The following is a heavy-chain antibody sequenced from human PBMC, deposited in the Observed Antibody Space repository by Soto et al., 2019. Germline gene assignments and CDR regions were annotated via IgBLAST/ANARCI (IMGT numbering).Heavy chain of an antibody. V-gene: IGHV4-34*01. CDR2: MNHSGST. CDR3: ARRYNSSWAFDP. D-gene: IGHD6-13*01. CDR1: GGSFSGYY. Sequence: SETLSLTCAVYGGSFSGYYWSWIRQPPGMGLQWIGEMNHSGSTNYNPSLKSRVTISVDTSKNQFSLKLSSVTAADTAVYYCARRYNSSWAFDPWGQGTLVTVSS. J-gene: IGHJ5*02.